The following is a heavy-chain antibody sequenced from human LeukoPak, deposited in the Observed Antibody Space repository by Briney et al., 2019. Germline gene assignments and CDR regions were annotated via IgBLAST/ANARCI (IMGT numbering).Heavy chain of an antibody. Sequence: PGESLKISCKGFGYRFTNYWIGWVRQMPGKGLEWMGIIYPGDSDTRYSPSFQGQVTISADKSINTAYLQWGSLKASDTAMYYCVLAGSGSYYFDYWGQGILVTVSS. CDR2: IYPGDSDT. CDR3: VLAGSGSYYFDY. J-gene: IGHJ4*02. D-gene: IGHD3-10*01. CDR1: GYRFTNYW. V-gene: IGHV5-51*01.